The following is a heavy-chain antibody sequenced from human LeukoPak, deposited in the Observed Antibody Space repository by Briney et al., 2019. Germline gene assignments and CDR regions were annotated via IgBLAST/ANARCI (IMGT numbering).Heavy chain of an antibody. D-gene: IGHD2-2*02. V-gene: IGHV3-15*01. CDR1: GFIFSNGW. CDR3: TIDYTGY. J-gene: IGHJ4*02. CDR2: IRSKTDGGTT. Sequence: GGPLRLSCAASGFIFSNGWVSWVRQAPGKGLEWVGRIRSKTDGGTTDYAGTMKGRFTISRDESKNTLYLQINSLKTEDTAVYYCTIDYTGYWGRGTLVTVSS.